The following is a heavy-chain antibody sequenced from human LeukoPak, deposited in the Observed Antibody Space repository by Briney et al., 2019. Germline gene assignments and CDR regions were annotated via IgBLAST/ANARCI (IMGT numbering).Heavy chain of an antibody. CDR2: IYYSGST. CDR1: GGSISSGGYY. V-gene: IGHV4-31*03. CDR3: ARDGRELDYYYGMDV. Sequence: QTLSLTCTVSGGSISSGGYYWSWIRQHPGKGLEWIGYIYYSGSTYYNPSLKSRVTISVDTSKNQFSLKLSSVTAADTAVYYCARDGRELDYYYGMDVWGQGTTVTVSS. J-gene: IGHJ6*02. D-gene: IGHD6-13*01.